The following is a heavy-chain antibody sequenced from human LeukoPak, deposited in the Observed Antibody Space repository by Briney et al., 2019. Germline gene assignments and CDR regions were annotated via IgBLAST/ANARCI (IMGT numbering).Heavy chain of an antibody. J-gene: IGHJ2*01. CDR1: GFTFSSYS. D-gene: IGHD2-2*01. CDR2: ISSSSSYI. Sequence: GGSLRLSCAASGFTFSSYSMNWVRQAPGKGLEWVSSISSSSSYIYYADSVKGRFTISRDNAKNSLYLQMNSLRAEDTAVYYCARDLREYCSSTSCPNWYFDLWGRGTLITVSS. CDR3: ARDLREYCSSTSCPNWYFDL. V-gene: IGHV3-21*01.